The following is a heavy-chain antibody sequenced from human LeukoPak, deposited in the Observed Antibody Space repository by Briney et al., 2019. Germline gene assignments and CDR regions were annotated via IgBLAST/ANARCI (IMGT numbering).Heavy chain of an antibody. CDR1: GYTFTSYY. V-gene: IGHV1-46*01. J-gene: IGHJ4*02. Sequence: ASVKVSCKASGYTFTSYYMHWVRQAPGQGLEWMGIINPSGGSTSYAQKFQGRVTMTRDTSTSTVYMELRSLTSDDTAVYYCARDWSNDDGGVYWGQGTLVIVSS. CDR2: INPSGGST. CDR3: ARDWSNDDGGVY. D-gene: IGHD4-23*01.